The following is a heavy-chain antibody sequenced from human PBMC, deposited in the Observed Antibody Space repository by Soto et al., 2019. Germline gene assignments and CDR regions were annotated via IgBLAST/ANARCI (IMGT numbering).Heavy chain of an antibody. CDR1: GDSISSDKW. Sequence: SETLSLTCAVSGDSISSDKWWSWVRQPPGKGLEWIGEIHHSGNSNYNPSLKSRVIISVDKSKNQFSLNLSSVTDADTAVYYCARVAKYSSGWYSHYYGMEVWGQGTTVTVSS. CDR2: IHHSGNS. V-gene: IGHV4-4*02. CDR3: ARVAKYSSGWYSHYYGMEV. D-gene: IGHD6-19*01. J-gene: IGHJ6*02.